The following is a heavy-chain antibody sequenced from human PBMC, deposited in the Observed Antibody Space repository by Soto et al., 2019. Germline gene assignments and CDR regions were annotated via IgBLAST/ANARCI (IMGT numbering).Heavy chain of an antibody. CDR3: AKGGYCSSPSCQMGWGMDV. CDR1: GFTFSSYG. V-gene: IGHV3-30*18. Sequence: QVQLVESGGCVVQPGRSLRLSCAASGFTFSSYGMHWVRQAPGKGLEWVAVISYDGSNKYYADSVKGRFTISRDNSKNTLYLQMNSLRAEDTAVYYCAKGGYCSSPSCQMGWGMDVWGQGTTVTVSS. J-gene: IGHJ6*02. D-gene: IGHD2-2*01. CDR2: ISYDGSNK.